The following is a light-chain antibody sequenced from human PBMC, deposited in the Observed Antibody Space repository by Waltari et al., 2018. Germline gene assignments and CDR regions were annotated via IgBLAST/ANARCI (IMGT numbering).Light chain of an antibody. CDR3: QQYNNWHPWT. CDR1: QSVSSN. J-gene: IGKJ1*01. Sequence: DIVMTQSPSTLSVSAGDRATISCRASQSVSSNLAWYQQKPGQAPRLLLYCASTRASGSPARFSGSGSSTEFTPTISSLQSADFAVYYCQQYNNWHPWTFGQGTKVEIK. V-gene: IGKV3-15*01. CDR2: CAS.